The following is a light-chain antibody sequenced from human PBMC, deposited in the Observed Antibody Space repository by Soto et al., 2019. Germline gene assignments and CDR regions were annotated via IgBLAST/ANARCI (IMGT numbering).Light chain of an antibody. J-gene: IGLJ1*01. Sequence: QSALTQPASVSGSPGQSITISCTGSSSDVGDYNYVSWYQQLPGKAPKLLLYDVSNRPSGVSNRFSGSKSGNTASLTISGLQPEDEADYYCNSYTSSSSLDVFGAGTKLTVL. CDR2: DVS. CDR3: NSYTSSSSLDV. CDR1: SSDVGDYNY. V-gene: IGLV2-14*01.